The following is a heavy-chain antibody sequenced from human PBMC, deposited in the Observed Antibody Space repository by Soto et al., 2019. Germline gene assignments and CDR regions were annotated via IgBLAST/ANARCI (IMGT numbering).Heavy chain of an antibody. Sequence: HPGGSLRLSCAASGFTFSNYGMHWVRQAPGKGLEWVAVIWYDGSNKYYTDSVKGRFTISRDNSKDTLYLQMNSLRAEDTAVYYCARFVGGSYLGHFDYWGQGTLVTVSS. D-gene: IGHD1-26*01. J-gene: IGHJ4*02. CDR2: IWYDGSNK. V-gene: IGHV3-33*01. CDR3: ARFVGGSYLGHFDY. CDR1: GFTFSNYG.